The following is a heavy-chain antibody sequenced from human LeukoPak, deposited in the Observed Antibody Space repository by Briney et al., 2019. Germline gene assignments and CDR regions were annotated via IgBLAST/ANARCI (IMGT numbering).Heavy chain of an antibody. Sequence: SETLSLTCTVSGGSISSYYWSWIRQPPGKGLEGIGNIYSSGSTNYNPSLKSRVTISVDTSKNQFSLKLSSVTAADTAVYYCARDGDGTYDSSGYYYGYFDLWGRGTLVTVSS. CDR2: IYSSGST. J-gene: IGHJ2*01. V-gene: IGHV4-59*01. D-gene: IGHD3-22*01. CDR1: GGSISSYY. CDR3: ARDGDGTYDSSGYYYGYFDL.